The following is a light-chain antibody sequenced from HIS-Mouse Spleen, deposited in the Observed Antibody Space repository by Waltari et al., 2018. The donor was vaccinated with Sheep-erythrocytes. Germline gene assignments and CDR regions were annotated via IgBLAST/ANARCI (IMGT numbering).Light chain of an antibody. Sequence: QAVLTQPSSLSASPGASASLTCTLRSGINVGTYRIYWYQQKPGSPPQYLLRYKSDSDKQQGSAVPRRFSGSKDASANAGILLISGLQSEDEADYYCMIWHSSAWVFGGGTKLTVL. CDR1: SGINVGTYR. CDR2: YKSDSDK. V-gene: IGLV5-45*03. J-gene: IGLJ3*02. CDR3: MIWHSSAWV.